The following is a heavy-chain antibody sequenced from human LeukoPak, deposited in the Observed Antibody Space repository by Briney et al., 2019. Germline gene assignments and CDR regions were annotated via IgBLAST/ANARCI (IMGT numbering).Heavy chain of an antibody. D-gene: IGHD3-16*01. CDR2: IRYDGSNT. Sequence: PGGSLRLSCAASGFTFNTYGMHWVRQAPGNGLEWVAFIRYDGSNTYYADSVKGRFTISRDNSKHTLYLQMNSLRAEDTAMYYCAKGAYYDYVWGSLDRYYFDYWGQGTRSPSPQ. J-gene: IGHJ4*02. V-gene: IGHV3-30*02. CDR1: GFTFNTYG. CDR3: AKGAYYDYVWGSLDRYYFDY.